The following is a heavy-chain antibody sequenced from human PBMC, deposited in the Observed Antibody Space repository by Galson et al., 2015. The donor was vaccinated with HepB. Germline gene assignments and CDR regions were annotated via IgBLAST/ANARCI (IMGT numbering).Heavy chain of an antibody. CDR1: GYTFTNYW. CDR3: ARATHGSVTSNYGMDV. V-gene: IGHV5-51*03. D-gene: IGHD3-10*01. Sequence: QSGAEVKKPGESLRISCKGSGYTFTNYWIGWVRQMPGKHLEWMGIIYPGDSDTGYSPSFQGQVTISADKSISTAYLQWSSLKASDTAMYYCARATHGSVTSNYGMDVWGQGTTVTVSS. CDR2: IYPGDSDT. J-gene: IGHJ6*02.